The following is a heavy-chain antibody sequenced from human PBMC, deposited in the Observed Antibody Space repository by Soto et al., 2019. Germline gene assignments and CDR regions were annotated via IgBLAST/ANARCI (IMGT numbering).Heavy chain of an antibody. CDR1: GYTFTGYY. Sequence: ASVKVSCKASGYTFTGYYMHWVRQAPGQGLEWMGWINPNSGGTNYAQKFQGWVTMTRDTSISTAYMELSRLRSDDTALYYCARGQALYSGYGKIDYWGQGTLVTVSS. V-gene: IGHV1-2*04. D-gene: IGHD5-12*01. CDR3: ARGQALYSGYGKIDY. J-gene: IGHJ4*02. CDR2: INPNSGGT.